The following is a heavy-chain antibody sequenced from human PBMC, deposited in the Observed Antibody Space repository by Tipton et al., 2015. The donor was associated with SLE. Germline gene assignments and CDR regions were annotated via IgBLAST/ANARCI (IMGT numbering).Heavy chain of an antibody. V-gene: IGHV4-34*01. CDR3: ARETLVYYYDSSGPLDY. CDR1: GGSFSGYY. Sequence: TLSLTCAVYGGSFSGYYWSWIRQPPGKGLEWIGEINHSGSTNYNPSLKSRVTISVDKSTDQFSLKLSSVTAADTAVYYCARETLVYYYDSSGPLDYWGQGTLVTVSS. J-gene: IGHJ4*02. D-gene: IGHD3-22*01. CDR2: INHSGST.